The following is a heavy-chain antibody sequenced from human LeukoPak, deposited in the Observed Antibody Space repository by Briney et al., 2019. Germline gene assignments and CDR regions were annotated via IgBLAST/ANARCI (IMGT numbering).Heavy chain of an antibody. D-gene: IGHD2-15*01. Sequence: MSGGSLRLSCAASGFTFSSYSMNWVRQAPGKGLEWVSSISSSSSYIYYADSGKGRFTISRDNAKNSLYLQMNSLRAEDTAVYYCATLVGYCSGGSCYDYWGQGTLVTVSS. CDR1: GFTFSSYS. J-gene: IGHJ4*02. CDR3: ATLVGYCSGGSCYDY. CDR2: ISSSSSYI. V-gene: IGHV3-21*01.